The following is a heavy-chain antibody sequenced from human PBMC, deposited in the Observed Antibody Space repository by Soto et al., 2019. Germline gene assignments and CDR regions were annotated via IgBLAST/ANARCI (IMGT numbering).Heavy chain of an antibody. CDR2: IYPGDSDT. CDR1: GYSFTSYW. D-gene: IGHD6-6*01. CDR3: AISILAAREYFQH. V-gene: IGHV5-51*01. J-gene: IGHJ1*01. Sequence: GESLKISCKGSGYSFTSYWIGWVRQMPGKGLEWMGIIYPGDSDTRYSPSFQGQVTISADKSISTAYLQWSSLKASDTAMYYCAISILAAREYFQHWGQGTLVTVSS.